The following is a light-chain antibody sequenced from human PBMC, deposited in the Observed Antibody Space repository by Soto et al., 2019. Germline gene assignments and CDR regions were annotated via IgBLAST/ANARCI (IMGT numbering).Light chain of an antibody. Sequence: EIVMTQSPATLSVSPGERATLSCRASQSVNIYLAWYQQKPGQAPRRLIFGASYRATGIPARFSGSRSGTEFNLTISSLQSEDFAVYFCQQYDDWLRLTFGGGTKVEIK. J-gene: IGKJ4*01. CDR1: QSVNIY. CDR2: GAS. CDR3: QQYDDWLRLT. V-gene: IGKV3D-15*01.